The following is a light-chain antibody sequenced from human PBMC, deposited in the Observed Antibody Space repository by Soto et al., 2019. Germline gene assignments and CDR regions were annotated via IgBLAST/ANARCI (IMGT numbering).Light chain of an antibody. Sequence: DIQMTQSPSSLSAAVGDRVTITCRASQSISSWLAWYQQKPGEAPKLVIYKTSTLESGVPSRFSGSGSGTQFTLTITSLQPDDFATYYCLQYNSLYTFGQGTRLEI. CDR1: QSISSW. CDR2: KTS. CDR3: LQYNSLYT. V-gene: IGKV1-5*03. J-gene: IGKJ5*01.